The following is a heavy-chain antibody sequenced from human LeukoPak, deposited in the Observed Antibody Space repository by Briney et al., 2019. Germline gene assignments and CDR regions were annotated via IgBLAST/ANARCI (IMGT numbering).Heavy chain of an antibody. Sequence: GGSLRLTCLGSGFNFRYFWMSWVRQAPGKGLEWVANINHDGRETYYADSVKGRFIISRDNAKDSLYLQMNSLRAEDTAVYYCAISTTALVGVWGQGTLVTVSS. CDR3: AISTTALVGV. V-gene: IGHV3-7*01. D-gene: IGHD2/OR15-2a*01. CDR2: INHDGRET. CDR1: GFNFRYFW. J-gene: IGHJ4*02.